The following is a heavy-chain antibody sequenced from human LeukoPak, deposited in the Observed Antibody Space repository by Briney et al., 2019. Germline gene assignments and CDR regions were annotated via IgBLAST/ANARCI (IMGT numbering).Heavy chain of an antibody. CDR1: GYSFTSYW. V-gene: IGHV5-10-1*01. CDR2: IDPSDSYT. J-gene: IGHJ5*02. CDR3: ERPRGIAKNWFDP. Sequence: GESLKISCKGSGYSFTSYWISWVRQMPGKGLEWMGRIDPSDSYTNYSPSFQGHVTISADKSISTAYLQWSSLKASDTAMYYCERPRGIAKNWFDPWGQGALVTVSS. D-gene: IGHD2-15*01.